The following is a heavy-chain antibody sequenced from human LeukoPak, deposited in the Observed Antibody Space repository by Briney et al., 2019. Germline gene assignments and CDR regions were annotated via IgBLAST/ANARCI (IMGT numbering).Heavy chain of an antibody. J-gene: IGHJ3*02. V-gene: IGHV3-53*01. D-gene: IGHD5-12*01. CDR1: GFSVSSNY. CDR2: INSGGST. Sequence: SLSLSCAAAGFSVSSNYMSCDRQAPRKVMEWVSVINSGGSTYYADSVKGRFTISRDNSKNTLYLQMNSLRAEDTAVYYCAKVVEDSGLDAFDIWGQGTMVTVSS. CDR3: AKVVEDSGLDAFDI.